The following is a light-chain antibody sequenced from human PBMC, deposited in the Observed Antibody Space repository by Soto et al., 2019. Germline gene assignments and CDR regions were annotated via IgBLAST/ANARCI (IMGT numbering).Light chain of an antibody. CDR3: QHYDGFPWA. CDR2: KAS. J-gene: IGKJ1*01. CDR1: QHISDW. V-gene: IGKV1-5*03. Sequence: DIQMTQSPSTLSASIGDRVSITCRASQHISDWLAWYQQKPGQAPKLLIYKASTLEGGVPSRFSGSVSGTEFTLTISSLQPDDFATYCCQHYDGFPWAFGQGTKVEI.